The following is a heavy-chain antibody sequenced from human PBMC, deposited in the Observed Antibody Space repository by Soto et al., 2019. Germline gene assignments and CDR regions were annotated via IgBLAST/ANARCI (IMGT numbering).Heavy chain of an antibody. CDR1: GGSISSSSYY. Sequence: SETLSLTCTVSGGSISSSSYYWGWIRQPPGKGLEWIGSIYYSGRTYYNPSLKRRVTISVDTLKNQFSLKLSSVTAAETAGYYCARHTVETGDYGDLDYWGQGTLVTVSS. CDR3: ARHTVETGDYGDLDY. J-gene: IGHJ4*02. D-gene: IGHD4-17*01. CDR2: IYYSGRT. V-gene: IGHV4-39*01.